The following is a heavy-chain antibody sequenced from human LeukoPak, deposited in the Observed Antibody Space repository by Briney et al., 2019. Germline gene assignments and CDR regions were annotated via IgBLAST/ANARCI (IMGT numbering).Heavy chain of an antibody. D-gene: IGHD5-12*01. V-gene: IGHV4-61*02. CDR3: ARDTYSADAFDI. J-gene: IGHJ3*02. Sequence: PSQTLSLTCTVSGGSISRGSYYWSWIRQPAGKRLEWIGRIYSSGSTNYNPSLKSRVTISADTSKNQFSLKLSSVTAADTAVYYCARDTYSADAFDIWGQGTMVTVSS. CDR2: IYSSGST. CDR1: GGSISRGSYY.